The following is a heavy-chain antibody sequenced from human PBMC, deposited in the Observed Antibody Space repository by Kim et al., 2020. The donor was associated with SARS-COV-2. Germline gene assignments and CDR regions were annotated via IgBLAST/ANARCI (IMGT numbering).Heavy chain of an antibody. CDR2: VSTYDGGT. Sequence: ASVKVSCKASGYSFTTYGISWVRQAPGQGLEWMGWVSTYDGGTNYAQNFQGRVTMTADTSTNPAYMDLGSLRSDDTAVYYCTRDWFPWGNLDCFDPWGQGTLVSVSS. CDR3: TRDWFPWGNLDCFDP. CDR1: GYSFTTYG. D-gene: IGHD3-16*01. V-gene: IGHV1-18*04. J-gene: IGHJ5*02.